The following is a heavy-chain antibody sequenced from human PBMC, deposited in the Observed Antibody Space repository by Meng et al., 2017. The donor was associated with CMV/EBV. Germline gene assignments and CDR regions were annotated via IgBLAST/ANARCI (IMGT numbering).Heavy chain of an antibody. CDR2: IYYSGST. D-gene: IGHD2-2*01. CDR1: GGSISSSSYY. V-gene: IGHV4-39*01. CDR3: ARHTRYCSSTSCLNWYFDL. J-gene: IGHJ2*01. Sequence: SETLSLTCTVSGGSISSSSYYWGWIRQPPGKGLEWIGSIYYSGSTYYNPSLKSRVTISVDTSKNQFSLKLSSVTAADTAVYYCARHTRYCSSTSCLNWYFDLWGRGTLVTVPQ.